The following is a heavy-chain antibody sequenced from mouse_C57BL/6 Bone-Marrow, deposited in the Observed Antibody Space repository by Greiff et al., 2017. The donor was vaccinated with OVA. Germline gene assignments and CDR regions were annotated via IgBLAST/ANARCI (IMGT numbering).Heavy chain of an antibody. V-gene: IGHV5-16*01. J-gene: IGHJ2*01. CDR1: GFTFSDYY. CDR3: ARHYYVFDY. CDR2: INYDGSST. Sequence: EVQLVESEGGLVQPGSSMKLSCTASGFTFSDYYMAWVRQVPEKGLEWVANINYDGSSTYYLDSLKSRFIISRDNAKNILYLQMSSLKSEDTATYYCARHYYVFDYWGQGTTLTVSS. D-gene: IGHD1-2*01.